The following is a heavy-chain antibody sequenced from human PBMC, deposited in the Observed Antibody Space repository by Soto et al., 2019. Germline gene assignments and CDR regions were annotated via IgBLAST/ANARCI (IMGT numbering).Heavy chain of an antibody. CDR2: VSFDGSNK. D-gene: IGHD2-2*01. V-gene: IGHV3-30-3*01. J-gene: IGHJ4*01. Sequence: QVQLVESGGGVVQPGRSLRLSCAASGFTFSTHAMHWVRQAPGKGLECVAIVSFDGSNKYYADSVKGRFTISRDNSKNTLYLQMSGLTPEDTAFYYFPRDQTGKPPAGGGRIDHGGQETWSPSPQ. CDR1: GFTFSTHA. CDR3: PRDQTGKPPAGGGRIDH.